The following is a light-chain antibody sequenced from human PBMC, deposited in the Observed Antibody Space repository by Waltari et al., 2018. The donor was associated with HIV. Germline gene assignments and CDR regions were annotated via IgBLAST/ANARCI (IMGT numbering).Light chain of an antibody. V-gene: IGKV1-27*01. J-gene: IGKJ3*01. CDR1: QGFSSY. CDR3: QEYNVANT. Sequence: DIQMTPSPSSMSASVGDRVTITCRTSQGFSSYLDWYQKKPGNIPKLLIYSASTLQARLPSTGIGSGDGTDYNLTISSRQPEDVATGVCQEYNVANTFGPGTKVDMK. CDR2: SAS.